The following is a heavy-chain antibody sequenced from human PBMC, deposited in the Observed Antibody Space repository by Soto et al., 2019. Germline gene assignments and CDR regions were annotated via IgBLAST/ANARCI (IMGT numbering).Heavy chain of an antibody. CDR3: AKEPDRQVSMVRGVPGP. V-gene: IGHV3-23*01. Sequence: GGSLRLSCAASGFTFSSYAMSWVRQAPGKGLEWVSAISGSGGSTYYADSVKGRFTISRDNSKNTLYLQMNSLRAEDTAVYYCAKEPDRQVSMVRGVPGPWGQGTLVTVSS. D-gene: IGHD3-10*01. J-gene: IGHJ5*02. CDR2: ISGSGGST. CDR1: GFTFSSYA.